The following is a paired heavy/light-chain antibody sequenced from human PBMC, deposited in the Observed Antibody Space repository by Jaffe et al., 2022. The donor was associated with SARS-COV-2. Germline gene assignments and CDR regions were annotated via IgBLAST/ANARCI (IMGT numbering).Light chain of an antibody. J-gene: IGKJ1*01. CDR3: QQYAGLPWT. Sequence: EIVLTQSPGSLSLSPGERATLSCRASQNVDSSFLAWYQQRPGQAPRLLIFGASNRATGIPDRFSGSGSGTDFTLTINRLDPEDSAAYYCQQYAGLPWTFGQGTKMEIK. CDR1: QNVDSSF. V-gene: IGKV3-20*01. CDR2: GAS.
Heavy chain of an antibody. V-gene: IGHV3-74*03. CDR3: ARGEGLHYYDTTALDS. J-gene: IGHJ4*02. CDR1: GFTFSTYW. D-gene: IGHD3-22*01. CDR2: LNSDGSVI. Sequence: EVQLVESGGDLVQPGGSLRLSCAASGFTFSTYWMHWVRQAPGKGLVWVSRLNSDGSVITYGDSVKGRFTISRDNAKNILYLQMNSLRAEDTAVYYCARGEGLHYYDTTALDSWGQGTLVIVSS.